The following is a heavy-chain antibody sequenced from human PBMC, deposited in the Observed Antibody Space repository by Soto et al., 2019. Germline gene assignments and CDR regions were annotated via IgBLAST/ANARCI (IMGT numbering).Heavy chain of an antibody. J-gene: IGHJ4*02. D-gene: IGHD2-21*01. CDR3: ARGPNSDC. V-gene: IGHV3-53*01. CDR2: IYSGGNP. CDR1: GFSVGGNY. Sequence: QPGGSLRLSCAASGFSVGGNYMSWVRQAPGKGLELVSLIYSGGNPFYADSMKGRFTLSRDNSNNMLYLQMDSLRAEDTAVYYCARGPNSDCWGQGTLVTVSS.